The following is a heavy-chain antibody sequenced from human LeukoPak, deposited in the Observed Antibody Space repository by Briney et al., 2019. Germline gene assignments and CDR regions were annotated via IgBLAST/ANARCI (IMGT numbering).Heavy chain of an antibody. D-gene: IGHD4-11*01. CDR3: ARDRQCGY. V-gene: IGHV1-18*01. CDR1: GGTFSSYA. CDR2: ISPYNGNT. Sequence: ASVKVSCKASGGTFSSYAISWVRQAPGLGLEWMGWISPYNGNTNYAPKLQGRVTMTTDTATSTAYMELTSLTSDDTAVYYCARDRQCGYWGQGTLVTVSS. J-gene: IGHJ4*02.